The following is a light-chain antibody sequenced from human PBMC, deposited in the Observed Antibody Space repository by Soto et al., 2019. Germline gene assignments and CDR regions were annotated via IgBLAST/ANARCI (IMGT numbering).Light chain of an antibody. V-gene: IGKV3-15*01. CDR1: QSVSSN. CDR2: GAS. CDR3: QQYNKWPRT. J-gene: IGKJ1*01. Sequence: EIVMTQSPATLSVSPGERATLSCRASQSVSSNLAWYQQKPGQAPRLLIYGASTRATGIPARFSGSGSGTDFTLTISSLQSEDFAVYYCQQYNKWPRTIGQGTKVEIK.